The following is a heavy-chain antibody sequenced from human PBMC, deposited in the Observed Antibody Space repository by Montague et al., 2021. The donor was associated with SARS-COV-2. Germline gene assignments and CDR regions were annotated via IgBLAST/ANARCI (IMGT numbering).Heavy chain of an antibody. D-gene: IGHD2-8*01. J-gene: IGHJ4*03. Sequence: SETLSLTCTVSGGSISSPDYYWGWIRQSPGKGLEWIGSITYTGSTYYNPSLRSRVSFSMDTSKNHLSLSLISVTVAATAVCFCVGQLPSYCATNKCVPYYFDGWGQGALVTVSS. CDR3: VGQLPSYCATNKCVPYYFDG. V-gene: IGHV4-39*02. CDR2: ITYTGST. CDR1: GGSISSPDYY.